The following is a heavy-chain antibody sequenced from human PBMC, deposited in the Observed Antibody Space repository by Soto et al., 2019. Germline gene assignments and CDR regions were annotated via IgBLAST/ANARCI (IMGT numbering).Heavy chain of an antibody. CDR3: AVRLIAAAGIE. J-gene: IGHJ3*01. CDR2: ISYDGSNK. V-gene: IGHV3-30-3*01. CDR1: GFTFSSYA. D-gene: IGHD6-13*01. Sequence: QVQLVESGGGVVQPGRSLRLSCAASGFTFSSYAMHWVRQAPGKGLEWVAVISYDGSNKYYADSVKGRFTISRDNSKNTLYLQMNGLRAEDTAVYYCAVRLIAAAGIEWGQGTMVTVSS.